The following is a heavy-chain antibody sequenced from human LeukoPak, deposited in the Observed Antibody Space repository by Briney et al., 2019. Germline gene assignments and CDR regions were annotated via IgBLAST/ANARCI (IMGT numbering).Heavy chain of an antibody. CDR1: GGSIGSSSYY. V-gene: IGHV4-39*07. D-gene: IGHD3-3*01. J-gene: IGHJ4*02. CDR3: ARRYDFWSGYPPPLDY. CDR2: IYYSGST. Sequence: PSETLSLTCTVSGGSIGSSSYYWGWIRQPPGKGLNWIGSIYYSGSTYYNPSLKSRVTISVDTSRDQFSLKLSSVTAADTAVYYCARRYDFWSGYPPPLDYWGQGTLVTVSS.